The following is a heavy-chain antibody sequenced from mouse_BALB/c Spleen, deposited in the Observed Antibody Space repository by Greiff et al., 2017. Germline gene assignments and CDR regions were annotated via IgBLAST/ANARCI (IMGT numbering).Heavy chain of an antibody. CDR2: IYPGDGDT. CDR3: AYGNLFAY. CDR1: GYAFSSYW. J-gene: IGHJ3*01. Sequence: QVHVKQSGAELVRPGSSVKISCKASGYAFSSYWMNWVKQRPGQGLEWIGQIYPGDGDTNYNGKFKGKATLTADKSSSTAYMQLSSLTSEDSAVYFCAYGNLFAYWGQGTLVTVSA. D-gene: IGHD2-1*01. V-gene: IGHV1-80*01.